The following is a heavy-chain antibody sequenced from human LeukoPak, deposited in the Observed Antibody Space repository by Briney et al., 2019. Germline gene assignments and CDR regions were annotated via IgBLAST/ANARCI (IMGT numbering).Heavy chain of an antibody. CDR1: GYTFTSYG. V-gene: IGHV1-3*03. CDR2: INAGNGNT. D-gene: IGHD2-8*01. Sequence: GASVKVSCKASGYTFTSYGISWVRQAPGQRLEWMGWINAGNGNTKYSQELQGRVTITRDTSASTAYMELSSLRSEDMAVYYCARGYTNQISNWFDAWGQGTLVTVSS. CDR3: ARGYTNQISNWFDA. J-gene: IGHJ5*02.